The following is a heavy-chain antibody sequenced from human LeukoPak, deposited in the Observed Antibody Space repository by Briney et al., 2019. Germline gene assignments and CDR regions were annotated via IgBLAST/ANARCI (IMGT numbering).Heavy chain of an antibody. J-gene: IGHJ4*02. Sequence: SETLSLTCTVSGGSISSGSYYWSWIRQPAGKGLEWIGRIYTSGSTNYNPSLKSRVTISADTSKNQFSLKLSSVTAADTAVYYCAREAYSYYDILTGYYSGEGSPYYFDYWGQGTLVTVSS. V-gene: IGHV4-61*02. D-gene: IGHD3-9*01. CDR2: IYTSGST. CDR1: GGSISSGSYY. CDR3: AREAYSYYDILTGYYSGEGSPYYFDY.